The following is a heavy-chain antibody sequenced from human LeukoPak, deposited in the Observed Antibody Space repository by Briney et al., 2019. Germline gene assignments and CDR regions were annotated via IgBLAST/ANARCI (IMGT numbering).Heavy chain of an antibody. D-gene: IGHD3-9*01. CDR2: IYYSGST. J-gene: IGHJ6*03. CDR1: GGSISSYY. V-gene: IGHV4-59*01. CDR3: ARGRFDWNHYYMDV. Sequence: PSETLSLTCTVSGGSISSYYWSWIRQPPGKGLEWIGYIYYSGSTNYNPSLKSRVTISVDTSKNQFSLKLSSVTAADTAVYYCARGRFDWNHYYMDVWGKGTTVTISS.